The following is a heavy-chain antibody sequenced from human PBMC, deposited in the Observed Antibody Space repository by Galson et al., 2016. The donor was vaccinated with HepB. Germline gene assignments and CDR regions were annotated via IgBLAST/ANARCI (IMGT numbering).Heavy chain of an antibody. CDR1: GFTFRNFG. Sequence: SLRLSCAASGFTFRNFGIHWVRQAPGKGLEWVAVVSFDGLKTLYVGSVSGRLTISRDNSKNTAYLQMNYLRPDDTAVCYCVKDLGVGTTTTDAFDIWGQGTMVAVSS. V-gene: IGHV3-30*18. D-gene: IGHD1-26*01. J-gene: IGHJ3*02. CDR3: VKDLGVGTTTTDAFDI. CDR2: VSFDGLKT.